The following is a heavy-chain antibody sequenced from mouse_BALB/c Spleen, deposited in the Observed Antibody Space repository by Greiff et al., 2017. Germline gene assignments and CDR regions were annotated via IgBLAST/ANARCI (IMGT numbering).Heavy chain of an antibody. J-gene: IGHJ2*01. CDR2: ISSGGSYT. Sequence: EVQRVESGGGLVKPGGSLKLSCAASGFTFSSYAMSWVRQSPEKRLEWVAEISSGGSYTYYPDTVTGRFTISRDNAKNTLYLEMSSLRSEDTAMYYCAREGTTEPYFDYWGQGTTLTVSS. CDR1: GFTFSSYA. CDR3: AREGTTEPYFDY. D-gene: IGHD1-1*01. V-gene: IGHV5-9-4*01.